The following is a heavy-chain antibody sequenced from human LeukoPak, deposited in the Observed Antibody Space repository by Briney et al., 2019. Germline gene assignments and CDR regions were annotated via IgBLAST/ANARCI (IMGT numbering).Heavy chain of an antibody. J-gene: IGHJ3*02. CDR2: IYYSGST. D-gene: IGHD3-22*01. CDR1: GGSISSGGYY. V-gene: IGHV4-31*03. CDR3: ARDLKSGSSGYYFGERETINAFDI. Sequence: PSQTLSLTCTVSGGSISSGGYYWSWIRQHPGKGLEWIGYIYYSGSTYYNPSLKSRVTISVDTSKNQFSPKLSSVTAADTAVYYCARDLKSGSSGYYFGERETINAFDIWGQGTMVTVSS.